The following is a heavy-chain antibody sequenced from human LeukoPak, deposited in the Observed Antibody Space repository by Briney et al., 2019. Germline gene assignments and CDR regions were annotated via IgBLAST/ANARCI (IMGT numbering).Heavy chain of an antibody. CDR1: GGSISSYY. CDR2: IYYSGST. D-gene: IGHD4-17*01. V-gene: IGHV4-59*01. CDR3: ARALRNWFDP. Sequence: SETLSLTCTVSGGSISSYYWSWIRQPPGKGLEWIGYIYYSGSTNYNPSLKSRVTISVDTSKNQFSLKLSSVSAADTAVYFCARALRNWFDPWGQGTLVTVSS. J-gene: IGHJ5*02.